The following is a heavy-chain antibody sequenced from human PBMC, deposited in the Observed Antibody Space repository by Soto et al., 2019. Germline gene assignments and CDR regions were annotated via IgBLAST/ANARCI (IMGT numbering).Heavy chain of an antibody. D-gene: IGHD4-17*01. CDR2: ISGSGGST. J-gene: IGHJ5*02. V-gene: IGHV3-23*01. CDR3: AKDAPFYGDYAGNEYNWFDP. Sequence: GGSLRLSCAASGFTFSSYAMSWVRQAPGKGLEWVSAISGSGGSTYYADSVKGRFTISRDNSKNTLNLQMNSLRAEDTAVYYCAKDAPFYGDYAGNEYNWFDPWGQGTLVTVSS. CDR1: GFTFSSYA.